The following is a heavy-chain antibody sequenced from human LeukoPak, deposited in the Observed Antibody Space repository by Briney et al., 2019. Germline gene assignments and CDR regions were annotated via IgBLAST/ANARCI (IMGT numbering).Heavy chain of an antibody. CDR2: IYYTGTT. CDR1: GGSISNTNYY. J-gene: IGHJ3*02. CDR3: ASNRYSSGGDAFDI. D-gene: IGHD6-19*01. V-gene: IGHV4-39*07. Sequence: PSETLSLTCTVSGGSISNTNYYWAWIRQPPGRGLEWIGSIYYTGTTFDNPSLKSRVTLSVDTSKNQFSLKLSSVTAADTAVYYCASNRYSSGGDAFDIWGQGTMVTVSS.